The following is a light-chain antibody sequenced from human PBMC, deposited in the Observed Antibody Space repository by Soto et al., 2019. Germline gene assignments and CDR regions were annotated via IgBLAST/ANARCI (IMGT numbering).Light chain of an antibody. CDR3: SSYTSSSNVV. CDR1: SSDVGGYNY. V-gene: IGLV2-14*01. Sequence: QSALTQPASVSGSPGQSITISCTGTSSDVGGYNYVSWYQQHPGKAPKLMIYEVSNRPSGVSNRFSGSKPGNTASLTISGLQAEDEADYYCSSYTSSSNVVFGGGTQLTVL. CDR2: EVS. J-gene: IGLJ2*01.